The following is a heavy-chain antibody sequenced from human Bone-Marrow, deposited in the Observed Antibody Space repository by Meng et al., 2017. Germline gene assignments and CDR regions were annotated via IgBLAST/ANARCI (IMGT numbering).Heavy chain of an antibody. Sequence: SETLSLTCTVSGGSISSYYWSWIRQPPGKGLEWIGYIYYSGSTNYNPSLKSRVTISVDTSKNQFSLKLSSVTAADTAVYYCARELPRGYSYGYALDYWGQGTRVTVSS. D-gene: IGHD5-18*01. CDR1: GGSISSYY. CDR2: IYYSGST. V-gene: IGHV4-59*01. CDR3: ARELPRGYSYGYALDY. J-gene: IGHJ4*02.